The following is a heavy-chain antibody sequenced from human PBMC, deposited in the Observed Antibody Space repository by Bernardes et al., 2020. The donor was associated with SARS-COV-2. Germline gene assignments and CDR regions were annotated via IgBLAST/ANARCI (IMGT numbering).Heavy chain of an antibody. D-gene: IGHD6-6*01. J-gene: IGHJ4*02. CDR3: AREWEEYTSSLFDY. Sequence: GGSLRLSCIASGFTFNSHAMHWVRQAPGKGLKYVAGISSGGVSTTYADSVKGRVTISRDNFKNTLFLQMSSLTTEDTAVYYCAREWEEYTSSLFDYWGQGTLVTVSS. CDR2: ISSGGVST. CDR1: GFTFNSHA. V-gene: IGHV3-64*02.